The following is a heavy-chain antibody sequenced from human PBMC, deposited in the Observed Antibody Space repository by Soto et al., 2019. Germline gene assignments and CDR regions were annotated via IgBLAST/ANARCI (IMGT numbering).Heavy chain of an antibody. CDR1: GGSISGSYYY. V-gene: IGHV4-39*01. J-gene: IGHJ4*02. CDR3: SKLGRYTSGSYPDY. Sequence: SETLSLTCAVSGGSISGSYYYWGWLRQSPGKGPEWIGSVFYTGFTSYNPSLESRVSVSVDTSKNQFSLKVSGVSAADTAVYYCSKLGRYTSGSYPDYWGQGTQVTVSS. CDR2: VFYTGFT. D-gene: IGHD6-19*01.